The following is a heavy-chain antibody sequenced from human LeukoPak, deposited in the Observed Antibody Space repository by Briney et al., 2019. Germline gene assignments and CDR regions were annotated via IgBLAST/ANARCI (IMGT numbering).Heavy chain of an antibody. CDR2: IQPDGSEQ. Sequence: PGGSLRLSCVASGFTFSRNWMSWVRQAPGKGLEWVGNIQPDGSEQYPVDSVKGRFTISRDNARNSLFLQMNSLRVEDTAVYYCARHLSGVTGYTYGRGIDYWGQGTLVTVSS. D-gene: IGHD5-18*01. CDR1: GFTFSRNW. J-gene: IGHJ4*02. CDR3: ARHLSGVTGYTYGRGIDY. V-gene: IGHV3-7*01.